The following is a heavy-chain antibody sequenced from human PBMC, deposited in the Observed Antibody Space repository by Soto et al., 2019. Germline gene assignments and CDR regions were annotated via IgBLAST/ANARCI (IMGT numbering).Heavy chain of an antibody. CDR2: ISGYNGNT. CDR3: AREGPAPYYYYGMDV. Sequence: QVQLVQSRGEVKKPGASVKVSCKTSGYSFTTYGISCVRQAPGQGLEWMGWISGYNGNTNYAQKLKGRLTMTTDTSTSTAYMELRSLTSDDTAVYYCAREGPAPYYYYGMDVWGQGSTVTVSS. CDR1: GYSFTTYG. V-gene: IGHV1-18*01. J-gene: IGHJ6*02.